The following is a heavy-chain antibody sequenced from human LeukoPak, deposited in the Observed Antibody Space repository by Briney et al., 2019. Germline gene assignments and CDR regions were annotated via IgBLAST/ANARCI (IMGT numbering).Heavy chain of an antibody. CDR1: GFTFTSHS. D-gene: IGHD1-26*01. Sequence: GGSLRLSCTASGFTFTSHSMHWVRQAPGKGLEYVSSITANGGSTYCGNSVRGRFTISRDNSKKTLYLQMGSLRAEDMAVYYCARVLYSVNPHDGFDIWGQGTMVTVSS. J-gene: IGHJ3*02. CDR3: ARVLYSVNPHDGFDI. CDR2: ITANGGST. V-gene: IGHV3-64*01.